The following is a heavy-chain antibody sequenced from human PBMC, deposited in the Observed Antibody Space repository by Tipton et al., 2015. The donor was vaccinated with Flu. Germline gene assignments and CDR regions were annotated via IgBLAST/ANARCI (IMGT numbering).Heavy chain of an antibody. CDR2: IRSKANSYAT. Sequence: SLRLSCAASGFTFSGSAMHWVRQASGKGLEWVGRIRSKANSYATAYAASVKGRFTISRDDSKNTAYLQMNSQKTEDTAVYYCTSAQNSRKTYNDYWGQGTLVTVSS. D-gene: IGHD4-11*01. CDR3: TSAQNSRKTYNDY. CDR1: GFTFSGSA. J-gene: IGHJ4*02. V-gene: IGHV3-73*01.